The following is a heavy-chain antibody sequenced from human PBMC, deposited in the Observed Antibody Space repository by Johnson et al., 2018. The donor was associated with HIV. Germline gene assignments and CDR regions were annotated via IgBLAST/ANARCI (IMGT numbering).Heavy chain of an antibody. D-gene: IGHD6-19*01. CDR2: INWNGGST. Sequence: VQLVESGGGVVRPGGSLRLSCAASGFTFDDYGMSWVRQAPGKGLEWVSGINWNGGSTGYADSVKGRFTISRDNSKNTLYLQMNSLRAEDTALYYCAKDVAVAAPGAFDIWGQGTMVTVSS. CDR1: GFTFDDYG. CDR3: AKDVAVAAPGAFDI. J-gene: IGHJ3*02. V-gene: IGHV3-20*04.